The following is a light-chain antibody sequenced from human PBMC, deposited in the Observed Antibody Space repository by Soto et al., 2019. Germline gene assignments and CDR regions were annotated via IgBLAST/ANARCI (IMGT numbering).Light chain of an antibody. Sequence: GDRVTITCRASQSISSWLAWYQQKPGKAPKVLIYDASSLESGVPSKFSGSGSGTEFSLTISSLQPDDFATYYCQQYNHYWTFGQGTTVDIK. V-gene: IGKV1-5*01. CDR1: QSISSW. CDR2: DAS. J-gene: IGKJ1*01. CDR3: QQYNHYWT.